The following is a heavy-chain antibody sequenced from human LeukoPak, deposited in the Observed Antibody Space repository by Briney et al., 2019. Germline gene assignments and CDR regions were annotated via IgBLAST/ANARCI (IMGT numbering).Heavy chain of an antibody. J-gene: IGHJ6*03. CDR2: IKQDGSEK. D-gene: IGHD6-13*01. CDR1: GFTFSSYW. Sequence: PGGSLRLSCAASGFTFSSYWMNWVRQAPGKGLEWVANIKQDGSEKYYVDSVKGRFTISRDNAKNSLYLQMNSLRDDDTAMYYCARGASGHSSNWNFPYYYYYMDVWGKGTTVTISS. CDR3: ARGASGHSSNWNFPYYYYYMDV. V-gene: IGHV3-7*01.